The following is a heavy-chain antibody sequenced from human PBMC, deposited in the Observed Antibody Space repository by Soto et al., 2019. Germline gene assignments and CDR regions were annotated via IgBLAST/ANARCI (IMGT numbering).Heavy chain of an antibody. CDR3: ASDSSPTADDYYMDV. CDR1: GGSISSGGYY. D-gene: IGHD4-4*01. V-gene: IGHV4-31*03. CDR2: IYYSGST. J-gene: IGHJ6*03. Sequence: SETLSLTCTVSGGSISSGGYYWSWIRQHPGKGLEWIGYIYYSGSTYYNPSLKSRVTISVDTSKNQFSLKLSSVTAADTAVYYCASDSSPTADDYYMDVWGKGTTVTVSS.